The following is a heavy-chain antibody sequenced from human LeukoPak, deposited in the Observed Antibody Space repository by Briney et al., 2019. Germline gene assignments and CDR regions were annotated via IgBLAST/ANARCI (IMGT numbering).Heavy chain of an antibody. CDR3: ARGSMVRGVTYNWFDP. CDR1: GYTFTSYD. V-gene: IGHV1-69*04. J-gene: IGHJ5*02. Sequence: SVKVSCKASGYTFTSYDINWVRQATGQGLEWMGRIIPILGIANYAQKFQGRVTITADKSTSTAYMELSSLRSEDTAVYYCARGSMVRGVTYNWFDPWGQGTLVTVSS. CDR2: IIPILGIA. D-gene: IGHD3-10*01.